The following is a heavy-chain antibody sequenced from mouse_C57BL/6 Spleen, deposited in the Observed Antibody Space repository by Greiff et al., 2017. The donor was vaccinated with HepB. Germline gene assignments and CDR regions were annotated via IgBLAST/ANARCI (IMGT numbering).Heavy chain of an antibody. CDR2: ISSGSSTT. J-gene: IGHJ3*01. V-gene: IGHV5-17*01. CDR1: GFTFSDYG. D-gene: IGHD1-1*01. CDR3: ASIVGGPNPRFAY. Sequence: DVQLVESGGGLVKPGGSLKLSCAASGFTFSDYGMHWVRQAPEKGLEWVAYISSGSSTTYYADTVKGRFTISRDNAKNTLFLQMTSLRSEDTAMYYGASIVGGPNPRFAYWSQGTLVTGSA.